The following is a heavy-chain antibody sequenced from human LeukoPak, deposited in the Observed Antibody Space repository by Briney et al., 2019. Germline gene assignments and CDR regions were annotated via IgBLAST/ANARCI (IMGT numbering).Heavy chain of an antibody. CDR3: ARIRGVLGAFDI. V-gene: IGHV1-2*02. CDR2: INPNSGGT. D-gene: IGHD3-10*01. Sequence: GASAKVSCKASAYTFTGYYMHWVRQPPEQGLEWMGWINPNSGGTNYAQKIQGRVTMTRDTSISTAYMELSRLRSDDTAVYYCARIRGVLGAFDIWGQGTMVTVSS. CDR1: AYTFTGYY. J-gene: IGHJ3*02.